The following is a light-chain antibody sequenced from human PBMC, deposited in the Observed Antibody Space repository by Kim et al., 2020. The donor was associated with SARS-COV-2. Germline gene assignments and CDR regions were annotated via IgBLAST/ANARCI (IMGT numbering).Light chain of an antibody. V-gene: IGLV6-57*03. CDR1: SGRIASNY. CDR2: EDV. CDR3: QSYGSSSHRV. J-gene: IGLJ3*02. Sequence: KTVPNSCTRSSGRIASNYVQWCQQRPGSAPLTVIYEDVERPSGIPDRFSGSIDSSSNSASLTISGLRSEDEADYYCQSYGSSSHRVFGGGTQLTVL.